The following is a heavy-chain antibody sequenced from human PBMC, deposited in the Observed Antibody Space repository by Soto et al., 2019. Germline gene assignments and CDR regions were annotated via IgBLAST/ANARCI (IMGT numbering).Heavy chain of an antibody. CDR2: INHSGST. CDR3: ARASTWHYYYGMDV. Sequence: QVQLQQWGAGLLKPSETLSLTCAVYGGSFSGYYWSWIRQPPGKGLEWIGEINHSGSTNYNPSLKSRVTRSVDTSQNHFSLKLSSVTAADTAVYYCARASTWHYYYGMDVWGQGTTVTVSS. J-gene: IGHJ6*02. V-gene: IGHV4-34*01. CDR1: GGSFSGYY.